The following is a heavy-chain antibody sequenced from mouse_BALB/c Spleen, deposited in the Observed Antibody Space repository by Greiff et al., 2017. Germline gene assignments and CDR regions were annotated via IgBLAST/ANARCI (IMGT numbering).Heavy chain of an antibody. V-gene: IGHV1-87*01. CDR3: AKDDGYNYFDY. CDR1: GYTFTSYW. Sequence: QVHVKQSGAELARPGASVKLSCKASGYTFTSYWMQWVKQRPGQGLEWIGAIYPGDGDTRYTQKFKGKATLTADKSSSTAYMQLSSLASEDSAVYYCAKDDGYNYFDYWGQGTTLTVSS. D-gene: IGHD2-3*01. CDR2: IYPGDGDT. J-gene: IGHJ2*01.